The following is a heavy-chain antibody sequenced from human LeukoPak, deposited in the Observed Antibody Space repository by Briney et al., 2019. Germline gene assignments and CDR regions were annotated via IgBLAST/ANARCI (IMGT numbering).Heavy chain of an antibody. J-gene: IGHJ4*02. Sequence: GGSLRLSCAASGFTFSSYAMTWVRQAPDKGLEWVSAISGSDGSTYYADSVKGRFTISRDNSKNTLYLQMNSLRAEDTAVYYCAKDPPPTYGPLNYWGQGTLVTVSS. CDR3: AKDPPPTYGPLNY. CDR2: ISGSDGST. CDR1: GFTFSSYA. D-gene: IGHD3-9*01. V-gene: IGHV3-23*01.